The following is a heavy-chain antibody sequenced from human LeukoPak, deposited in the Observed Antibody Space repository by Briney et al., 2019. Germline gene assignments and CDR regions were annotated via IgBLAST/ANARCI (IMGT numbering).Heavy chain of an antibody. J-gene: IGHJ6*02. CDR3: ARDQGPYDSSVVLYYYYGMDV. V-gene: IGHV3-30*04. D-gene: IGHD3-22*01. Sequence: GGSLRLSCAASGFTFSSYAMHWVRQAPGKGLEWVAVISYDGSNKYYADSVKGRFTISRDNSKNTLYLQMNSLRAEDTAVYYCARDQGPYDSSVVLYYYYGMDVWGQGTTVTVSS. CDR2: ISYDGSNK. CDR1: GFTFSSYA.